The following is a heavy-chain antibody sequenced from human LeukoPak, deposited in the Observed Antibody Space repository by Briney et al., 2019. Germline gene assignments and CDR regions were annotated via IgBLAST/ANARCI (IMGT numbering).Heavy chain of an antibody. CDR1: GFTFSDYY. D-gene: IGHD3-10*01. Sequence: PGGSLRLSCAASGFTFSDYYMSWIRQAPGKGLEGVSYISYSSSYTNYADSVKGRFTISRDNAKNSLFLQINSLRAEDTAVYYCARDVIYGSGSSRLFDIWGQGTLVTVSS. V-gene: IGHV3-11*05. J-gene: IGHJ3*02. CDR2: ISYSSSYT. CDR3: ARDVIYGSGSSRLFDI.